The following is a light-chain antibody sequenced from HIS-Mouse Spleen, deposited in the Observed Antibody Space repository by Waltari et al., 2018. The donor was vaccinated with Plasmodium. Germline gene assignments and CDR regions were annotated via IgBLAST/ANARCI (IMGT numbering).Light chain of an antibody. CDR2: QDS. CDR1: HLGAKY. Sequence: SYELTQPPSVSVSPAQTASITCSGDHLGAKYACWYQQKPGQSPVLVIYQDSKRPSGIPERFSGSNSGNTATLTISGTQAMDEADYYCQAWDSSTAWVFGGGTKLTVL. V-gene: IGLV3-1*01. CDR3: QAWDSSTAWV. J-gene: IGLJ2*01.